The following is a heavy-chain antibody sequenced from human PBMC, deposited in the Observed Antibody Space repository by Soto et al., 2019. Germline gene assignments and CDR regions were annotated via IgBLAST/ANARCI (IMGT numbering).Heavy chain of an antibody. J-gene: IGHJ4*02. CDR3: ASSITMVRGVPTSDY. V-gene: IGHV4-30-4*01. CDR1: GGSISIADYY. D-gene: IGHD3-10*01. Sequence: LSLTCTVTGGSISIADYYWSGIRQPPGKGLEWIGYIYYSGSTYYNPSLKSRVTISVDTSKNQFSLKLSSVTAADTAVYYCASSITMVRGVPTSDYWGQGTLVT. CDR2: IYYSGST.